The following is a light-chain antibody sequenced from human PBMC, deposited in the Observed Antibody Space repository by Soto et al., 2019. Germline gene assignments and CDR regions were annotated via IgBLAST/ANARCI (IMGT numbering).Light chain of an antibody. CDR3: QQSYSTHFT. CDR2: AES. Sequence: DIQMTQSPSSLSASVGDRVTITCRASQSISSYLNWYQQKPGKAPKLLIYAESSLQSGVKSRFSGSGSGTDFTLTLSSLKTEELPTYDCQQSYSTHFTVGPGNKGDIK. CDR1: QSISSY. J-gene: IGKJ3*01. V-gene: IGKV1-39*01.